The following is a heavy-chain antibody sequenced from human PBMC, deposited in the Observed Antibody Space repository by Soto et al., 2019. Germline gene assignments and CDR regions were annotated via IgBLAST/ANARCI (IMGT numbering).Heavy chain of an antibody. CDR2: LSGSGDST. CDR3: AKDLNQWLIAHYFDF. CDR1: GFTFSSYA. V-gene: IGHV3-23*01. D-gene: IGHD5-12*01. J-gene: IGHJ4*02. Sequence: GGSLRLSCAASGFTFSSYAIGWVRQAPGKGLEWVSALSGSGDSTYYADSVNGRFTISRDNSKNILYLQMNSLRAEDTAVYYCAKDLNQWLIAHYFDFWGQGTLVTVSS.